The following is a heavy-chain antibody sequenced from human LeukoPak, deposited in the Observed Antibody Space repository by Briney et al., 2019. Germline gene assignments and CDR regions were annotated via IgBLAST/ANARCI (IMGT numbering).Heavy chain of an antibody. CDR3: ARHYPSFGYYDS. Sequence: PSETLSLTCTVSGGSISSYYWSWIRQPPGKGLKWIGYIYYSGTTNYNASLKSRVTMSLDTPKNPLSLKRTSVTAADSAVYFCARHYPSFGYYDSWGQGTLVTVSS. J-gene: IGHJ4*02. D-gene: IGHD3-22*01. CDR2: IYYSGTT. CDR1: GGSISSYY. V-gene: IGHV4-59*08.